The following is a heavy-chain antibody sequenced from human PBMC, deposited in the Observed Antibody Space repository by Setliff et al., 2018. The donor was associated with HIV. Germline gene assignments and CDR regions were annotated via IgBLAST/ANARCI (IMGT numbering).Heavy chain of an antibody. Sequence: GGSLRLSCAASGFTFSSYGMHWVRQAPGKGLEWVAGMSYDESDENYADSVKGRFTISRDKAKKTLYLQMNSLSADDTAVYYCARGRPTGYFDCWGQGTLVTVSS. CDR1: GFTFSSYG. D-gene: IGHD1-1*01. J-gene: IGHJ4*02. CDR2: MSYDESDE. CDR3: ARGRPTGYFDC. V-gene: IGHV3-30*03.